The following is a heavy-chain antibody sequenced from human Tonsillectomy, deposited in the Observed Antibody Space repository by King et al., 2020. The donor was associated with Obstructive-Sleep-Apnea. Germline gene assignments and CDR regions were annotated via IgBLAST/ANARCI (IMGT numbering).Heavy chain of an antibody. Sequence: VQLVESGGGVVQPGGSLRLSCAASGFTFSSYGMHWVRQAPGKGLEWVAVISYDGTKKYYADSVKGRFTISRDNSKNTLYLQMNSLRAEDTAVFYCAKVSGHYYYGMDVWGQGTTVTVSS. V-gene: IGHV3-30*18. CDR2: ISYDGTKK. CDR3: AKVSGHYYYGMDV. J-gene: IGHJ6*02. D-gene: IGHD1-26*01. CDR1: GFTFSSYG.